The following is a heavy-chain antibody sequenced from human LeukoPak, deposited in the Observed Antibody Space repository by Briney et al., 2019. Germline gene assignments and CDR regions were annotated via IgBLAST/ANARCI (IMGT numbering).Heavy chain of an antibody. Sequence: GGSLRLSCVVSGITFTNAWMSWVGQAPGKGLEWVGRSISKTDGGTTDYAAPVKGRFTISRDDSKNTLYLQMNSLRAEDTAVYYCARDSRGMIVVRYGMDVWGQGTTVTVSS. J-gene: IGHJ6*02. CDR1: GITFTNAW. D-gene: IGHD3-22*01. V-gene: IGHV3-15*01. CDR2: SISKTDGGTT. CDR3: ARDSRGMIVVRYGMDV.